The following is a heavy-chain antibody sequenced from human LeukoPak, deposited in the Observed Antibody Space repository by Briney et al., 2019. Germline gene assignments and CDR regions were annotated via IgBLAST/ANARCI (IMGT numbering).Heavy chain of an antibody. CDR1: GGSFSGYY. D-gene: IGHD3-3*01. CDR2: INHSGST. J-gene: IGHJ5*02. Sequence: KPSETLSLTCAVYGGSFSGYYWCWIRQPPGKGLEWIGEINHSGSTNYNPSLKSRVTISVDTSKNQFSLKLSSVTAADTAVYYCARGGYDFWSGYYQSNWFDPWGQGTLVTVSS. CDR3: ARGGYDFWSGYYQSNWFDP. V-gene: IGHV4-34*01.